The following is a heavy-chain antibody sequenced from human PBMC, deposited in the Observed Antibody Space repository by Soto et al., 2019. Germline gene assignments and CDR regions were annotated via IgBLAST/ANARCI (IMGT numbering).Heavy chain of an antibody. CDR2: IYPGDSDT. Sequence: GESLKISCKGSGYSFTSYWIGWVRQMPGKGLEWMGIIYPGDSDTRYSPSFQGQVTISADKSVSTAYLQWSSLKASDTAMYYCARLRLDSYYYYYGMDVWGQGTTVTVSS. CDR3: ARLRLDSYYYYYGMDV. V-gene: IGHV5-51*01. J-gene: IGHJ6*02. D-gene: IGHD6-19*01. CDR1: GYSFTSYW.